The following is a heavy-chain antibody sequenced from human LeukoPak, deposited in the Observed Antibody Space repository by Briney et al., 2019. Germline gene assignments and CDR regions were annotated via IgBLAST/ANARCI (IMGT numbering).Heavy chain of an antibody. D-gene: IGHD2-2*01. Sequence: SETLSLTCTVSGGSISSSSYYWGWIRQPPGKGLEWIGSIYYSGSTYYNPSLKSRVTISVDTSKNQFSLKLSSVTAADTAMYYCARHFSPLPIVVVPAAIDYWGREPWSPSPQ. J-gene: IGHJ4*02. V-gene: IGHV4-39*01. CDR2: IYYSGST. CDR3: ARHFSPLPIVVVPAAIDY. CDR1: GGSISSSSYY.